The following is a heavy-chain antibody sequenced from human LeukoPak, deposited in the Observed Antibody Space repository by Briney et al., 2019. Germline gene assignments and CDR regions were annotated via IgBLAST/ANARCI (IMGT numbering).Heavy chain of an antibody. V-gene: IGHV3-23*01. CDR2: ISGSGGST. CDR3: AKGLSAAGDNYFDY. D-gene: IGHD6-13*01. J-gene: IGHJ4*02. CDR1: GFTFSNYA. Sequence: PGGSLRLSCAASGFTFSNYAMSWVHQAPGRGLEWLSTISGSGGSTYYADSVKGRFTISRDNSKNTVYLQMKSLRVEATAVYYCAKGLSAAGDNYFDYWGQGALVTVSS.